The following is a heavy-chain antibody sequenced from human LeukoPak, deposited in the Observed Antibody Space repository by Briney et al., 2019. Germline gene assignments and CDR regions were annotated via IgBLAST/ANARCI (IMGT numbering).Heavy chain of an antibody. CDR3: ARDWARAVAGTLDY. Sequence: ASVKVSCKASGYTFTSYDINWVRQATGQGLEWMGIINPSGGRTSYAQKFQGRVTMTRDTSTSTVYMELSSLRSEDTAVYYCARDWARAVAGTLDYWGQGTLVTVSS. D-gene: IGHD6-19*01. J-gene: IGHJ4*02. V-gene: IGHV1-46*01. CDR2: INPSGGRT. CDR1: GYTFTSYD.